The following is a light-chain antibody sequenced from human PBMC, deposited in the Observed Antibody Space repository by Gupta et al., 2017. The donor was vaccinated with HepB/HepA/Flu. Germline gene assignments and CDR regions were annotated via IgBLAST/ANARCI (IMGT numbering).Light chain of an antibody. Sequence: EIVLTQSPGTPPLSPGERATLSCRASQRLYSTYLAWYQQKPGQAPRLLIYATSSRATGVPDRFSGSGSGTDFTLTISRLEPEDFAVYYCQQDGYSAFSFGHGTRLTIK. V-gene: IGKV3-20*01. CDR3: QQDGYSAFS. J-gene: IGKJ3*01. CDR2: ATS. CDR1: QRLYSTY.